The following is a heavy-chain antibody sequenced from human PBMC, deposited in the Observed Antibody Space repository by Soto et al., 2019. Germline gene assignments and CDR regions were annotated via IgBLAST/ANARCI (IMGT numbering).Heavy chain of an antibody. Sequence: SETLSLTCTVSGGSISSSSYYWGWIRQPPGKGLEWIGSIYYSGSTYYNPSLKSRVTISVDTSKNQFSLKLSSVTAADTAVYYCARHPDAYYYGMDVWGQGTTVTVS. V-gene: IGHV4-39*01. J-gene: IGHJ6*02. CDR2: IYYSGST. CDR3: ARHPDAYYYGMDV. CDR1: GGSISSSSYY.